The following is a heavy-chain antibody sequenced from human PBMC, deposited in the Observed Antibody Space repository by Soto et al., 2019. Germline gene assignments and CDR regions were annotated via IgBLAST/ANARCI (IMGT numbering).Heavy chain of an antibody. Sequence: QVQLVQSGAEVKKPGASVKVSCKASGYTFTSYGISWVRQAPGQGLEWMGWISTYNGNTHYAQKLQGRVTMTTDTSTSTAYIEVSSLRSDDTAVYYWARTLPPIDYWGQGTLVTVSS. V-gene: IGHV1-18*01. J-gene: IGHJ4*02. CDR3: ARTLPPIDY. CDR1: GYTFTSYG. D-gene: IGHD1-26*01. CDR2: ISTYNGNT.